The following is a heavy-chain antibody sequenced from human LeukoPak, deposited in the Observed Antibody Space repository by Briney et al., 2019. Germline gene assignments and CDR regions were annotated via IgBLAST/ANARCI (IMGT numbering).Heavy chain of an antibody. CDR2: ISGSGINT. Sequence: GGSLRLSCEASGFIFSSYAMSWVRQAPGTGLEWVSVISGSGINTHYGDSVKGRFTISRDNSKNSLYLQMNSLRAEDTAVYYCAKDRVDCSSTSCYTKFDSRGQGTLVTVSS. J-gene: IGHJ4*02. D-gene: IGHD2-2*02. V-gene: IGHV3-23*01. CDR1: GFIFSSYA. CDR3: AKDRVDCSSTSCYTKFDS.